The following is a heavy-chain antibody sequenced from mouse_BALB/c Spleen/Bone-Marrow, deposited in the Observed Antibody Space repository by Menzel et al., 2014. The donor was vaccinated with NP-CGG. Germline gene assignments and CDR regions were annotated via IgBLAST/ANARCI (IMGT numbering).Heavy chain of an antibody. CDR3: ARLGYYGYVDY. Sequence: EVQRVESGGGLVQPGGSLKLSCAASGFDFSRYWMTWVRQAPGKGLEWIGEINPDSSTINYTPSLKDKFIISRDNAKNTLYLQMSKVRSEDTALYYCARLGYYGYVDYWGQGTSVTVSS. CDR1: GFDFSRYW. J-gene: IGHJ4*01. D-gene: IGHD2-2*01. CDR2: INPDSSTI. V-gene: IGHV4-1*02.